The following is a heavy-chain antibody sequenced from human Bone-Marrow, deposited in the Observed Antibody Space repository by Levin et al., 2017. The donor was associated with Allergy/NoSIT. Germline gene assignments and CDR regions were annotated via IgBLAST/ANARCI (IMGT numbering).Heavy chain of an antibody. CDR3: VKNSGSFVGGLPFGF. Sequence: GGSLRLSCAASGFVFSTYTMHWVRQAPGKGLEWLALLSSDGSESFYADSVKGRFTMSRDNSKNLLYLQMSGLRPEDMALYYCVKNSGSFVGGLPFGFWGQGTLVTVSS. CDR2: LSSDGSES. V-gene: IGHV3-30-3*01. D-gene: IGHD1-26*01. CDR1: GFVFSTYT. J-gene: IGHJ4*02.